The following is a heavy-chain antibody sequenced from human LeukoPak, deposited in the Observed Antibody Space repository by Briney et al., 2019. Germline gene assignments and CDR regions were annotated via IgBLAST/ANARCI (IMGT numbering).Heavy chain of an antibody. CDR1: GGSISSSSYY. V-gene: IGHV4-39*01. CDR2: IYYSGST. CDR3: ARSFSIDYDSSGSLDY. D-gene: IGHD3-22*01. Sequence: SQTLSLTCTVSGGSISSSSYYWGWIRQPPGKGLEWFARIYYSGSTYYNPSLKSRVSMSSDTSKNQFSLNLSSVTAADTAVYYCARSFSIDYDSSGSLDYWGQGSLVSVSS. J-gene: IGHJ4*02.